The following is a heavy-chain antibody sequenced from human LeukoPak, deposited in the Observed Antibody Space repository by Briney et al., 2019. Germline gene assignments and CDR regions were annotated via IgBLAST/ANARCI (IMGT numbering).Heavy chain of an antibody. CDR2: ISGSGGST. V-gene: IGHV3-23*01. Sequence: PGGSLRLSCAGSGFTFRIYAMSWVRQAPGKGLEWVSAISGSGGSTYYADSVKGRFIVSRDNSKNTVYLQMNSLRGEDAAVYYCARSRSYCSSTSCYYDYWGQGTLVTVSS. CDR3: ARSRSYCSSTSCYYDY. D-gene: IGHD2-2*01. CDR1: GFTFRIYA. J-gene: IGHJ4*02.